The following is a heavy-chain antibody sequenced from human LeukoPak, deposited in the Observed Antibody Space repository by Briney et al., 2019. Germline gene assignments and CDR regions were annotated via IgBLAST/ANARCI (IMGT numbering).Heavy chain of an antibody. J-gene: IGHJ6*03. D-gene: IGHD5-12*01. V-gene: IGHV4-39*07. CDR2: IYYSGST. CDR1: GGSISSSSYY. CDR3: AIQIRGYSGYDTTYYYYYYMDV. Sequence: SETLSLTCTVSGGSISSSSYYWGWIRQPPGKGLEWIGSIYYSGSTYYNPSLKSRVTISVDTSKNQFSLKLSSVTAADTAVYYCAIQIRGYSGYDTTYYYYYYMDVWGKGTTVTVSS.